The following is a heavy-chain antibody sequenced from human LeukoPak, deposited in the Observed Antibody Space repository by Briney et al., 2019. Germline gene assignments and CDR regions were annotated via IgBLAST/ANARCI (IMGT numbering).Heavy chain of an antibody. CDR1: GGSISSSSDS. V-gene: IGHV4-39*01. Sequence: PSETLSLTCTVSGGSISSSSDSWGWIRQPPGKGLEWIGSIYYSGNTYYNPSLNSRVTISVDTSKNQFPLKLSSVTAADTAVYYCARSSSGYYIFETWGQGTLVTVSS. J-gene: IGHJ4*02. CDR3: ARSSSGYYIFET. CDR2: IYYSGNT. D-gene: IGHD6-25*01.